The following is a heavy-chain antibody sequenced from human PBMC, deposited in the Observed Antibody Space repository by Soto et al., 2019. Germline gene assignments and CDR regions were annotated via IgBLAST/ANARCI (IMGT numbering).Heavy chain of an antibody. CDR1: GFSFDDYA. CDR3: AKGYYSGYDLAYFDY. CDR2: ISGSGDNT. Sequence: EVQLLESGGGLVQPGGSLRLSCAASGFSFDDYAMTWVRQAAGKGLEWVSAISGSGDNTYYADSVKGRFTISRDNSKNTLYLQLNSPRAEDTAVYYCAKGYYSGYDLAYFDYWGQGTLVTVSS. V-gene: IGHV3-23*01. J-gene: IGHJ4*02. D-gene: IGHD5-12*01.